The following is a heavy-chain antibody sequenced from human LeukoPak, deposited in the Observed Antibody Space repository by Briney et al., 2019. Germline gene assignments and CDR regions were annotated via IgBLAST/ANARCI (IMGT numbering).Heavy chain of an antibody. Sequence: SVKVSCKASGYTFNSYGISWVRQAPGQGLEWMGGITPILGTANYAQKFQGRVTINADQSTSTAYMELSSLRSEDTAVYYCARSLIDYGGSYDAFDIWGQGTMVTISS. V-gene: IGHV1-69*10. D-gene: IGHD4-23*01. CDR1: GYTFNSYG. CDR2: ITPILGTA. CDR3: ARSLIDYGGSYDAFDI. J-gene: IGHJ3*02.